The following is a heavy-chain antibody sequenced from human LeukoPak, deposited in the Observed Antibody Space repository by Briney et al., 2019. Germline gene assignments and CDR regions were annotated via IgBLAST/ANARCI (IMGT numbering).Heavy chain of an antibody. V-gene: IGHV4-34*01. D-gene: IGHD3-10*01. CDR2: INHSGST. CDR3: ARRVLLWFGESKKGLDY. J-gene: IGHJ4*02. Sequence: SETLSLTCTVSGGSISSSYWSWIRQPPGKGLEWIGEINHSGSTNYNPSLKSRVTISVDTSKNQFSLKLSSVTAADTAVYYCARRVLLWFGESKKGLDYWGQGTLVTVSS. CDR1: GGSISSSY.